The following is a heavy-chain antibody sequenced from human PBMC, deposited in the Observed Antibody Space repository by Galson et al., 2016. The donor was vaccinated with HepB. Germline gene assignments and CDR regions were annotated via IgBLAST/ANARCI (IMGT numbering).Heavy chain of an antibody. J-gene: IGHJ6*04. CDR1: GFTFTTFW. V-gene: IGHV3-7*01. CDR2: INEDGDEK. D-gene: IGHD4-23*01. CDR3: ARDELRYGMDV. Sequence: SLRLSCAASGFTFTTFWMTWVRQAPGKGLEWVANINEDGDEKYYVDSVEGRFTISRDNAKNSLYLQMNSLRGDDTAVYFCARDELRYGMDVWGKGTTVTVSS.